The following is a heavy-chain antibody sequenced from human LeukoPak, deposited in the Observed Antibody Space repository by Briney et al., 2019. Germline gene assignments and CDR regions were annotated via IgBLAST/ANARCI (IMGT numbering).Heavy chain of an antibody. Sequence: PGRSLRLSCAASGFTFSSYAMHWVRQAPGKGLEWVAVISYDGSNKYYADSVKGRFTISRDNSKNTLYLQMNSLRAEDTAVYYCARDPAPYWGQGTLVTVSS. V-gene: IGHV3-30-3*01. CDR3: ARDPAPY. J-gene: IGHJ4*02. CDR2: ISYDGSNK. CDR1: GFTFSSYA.